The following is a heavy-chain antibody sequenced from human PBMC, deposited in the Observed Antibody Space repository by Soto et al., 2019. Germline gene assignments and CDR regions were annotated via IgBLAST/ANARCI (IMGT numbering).Heavy chain of an antibody. J-gene: IGHJ4*02. Sequence: PGGSLRLSCAASGFTFSSYGMHWVRQDPGKGLEWVAVISYDGSNKYYADSVKGRFTISRDNSKNTLYLQMNSLRAEDTAVYYCAKDSDFIAAAGSTFDYWGQGTLVTVSS. CDR3: AKDSDFIAAAGSTFDY. V-gene: IGHV3-30*18. CDR1: GFTFSSYG. D-gene: IGHD6-13*01. CDR2: ISYDGSNK.